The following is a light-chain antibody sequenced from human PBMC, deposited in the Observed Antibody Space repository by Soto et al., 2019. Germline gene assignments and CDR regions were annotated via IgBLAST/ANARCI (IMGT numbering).Light chain of an antibody. CDR2: GAS. CDR3: QHYNSYSPT. Sequence: EMVLTQSPATLSVSPGERATLSCRASQSVSSNLAWYQQKPGQAPRLLIYGASTRTTGIPARFSGSGSGTEFTLTISSLQPDDFATYYCQHYNSYSPTFGQGTKVDIK. V-gene: IGKV3-15*01. J-gene: IGKJ1*01. CDR1: QSVSSN.